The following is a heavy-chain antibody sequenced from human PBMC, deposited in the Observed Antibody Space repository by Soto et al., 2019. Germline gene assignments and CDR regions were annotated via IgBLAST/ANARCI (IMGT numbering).Heavy chain of an antibody. Sequence: GGSLRFSCAASGFTFSSYWMSWVRQAPGKGLEWVANIKQDGSEKYYVDSVKGRFTISRDNAKNSLYLQMNSLRAEDTGVYYCAREYYDYVWGSLDYWGQGTLVTVSS. CDR2: IKQDGSEK. D-gene: IGHD3-16*01. J-gene: IGHJ4*02. CDR3: AREYYDYVWGSLDY. CDR1: GFTFSSYW. V-gene: IGHV3-7*04.